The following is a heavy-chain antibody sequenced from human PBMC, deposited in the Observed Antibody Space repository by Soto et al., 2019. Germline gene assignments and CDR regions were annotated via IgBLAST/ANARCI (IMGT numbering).Heavy chain of an antibody. Sequence: PSETLSLTCAVYGGSFSGYYWIWIRQPPGKGLEWIGEINHSGSTNYNPSLKSRVTISVDTSKNQFSLKLSSVTAADTAVYYCARGVGSRWSNKPYYFDYWGQGTLVTVSS. J-gene: IGHJ4*02. CDR2: INHSGST. CDR3: ARGVGSRWSNKPYYFDY. CDR1: GGSFSGYY. D-gene: IGHD6-13*01. V-gene: IGHV4-34*01.